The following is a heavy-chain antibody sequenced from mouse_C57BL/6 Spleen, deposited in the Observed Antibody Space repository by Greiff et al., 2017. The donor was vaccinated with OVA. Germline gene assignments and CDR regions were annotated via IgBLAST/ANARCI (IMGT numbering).Heavy chain of an antibody. D-gene: IGHD2-2*01. CDR1: GYTFTSYW. J-gene: IGHJ3*01. V-gene: IGHV1-61*01. CDR2: IYPSDSET. Sequence: QVQLQQPGAELVRPGSSVKLSCKASGYTFTSYWMDWVKQRPGQGLEWIGNIYPSDSETHYNQKFKDKATLTVDKSSSPAYMQLSSLTSEDSAVYYCYYGYDWFAYWGQGTLVTVSA. CDR3: YYGYDWFAY.